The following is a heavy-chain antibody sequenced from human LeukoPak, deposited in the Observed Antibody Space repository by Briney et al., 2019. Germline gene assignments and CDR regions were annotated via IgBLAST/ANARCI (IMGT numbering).Heavy chain of an antibody. D-gene: IGHD4-17*01. V-gene: IGHV4-34*01. J-gene: IGHJ4*02. Sequence: PSETLSLTCAVSGVSFNDYYWSWVRQTPGKGLEWIGEINHSGYTNDSPSLKSRVTLSIDTSRKQFSLNLRSVTVADSGIYYCTRMTTGHDYWGQGTLVTVSS. CDR1: GVSFNDYY. CDR2: INHSGYT. CDR3: TRMTTGHDY.